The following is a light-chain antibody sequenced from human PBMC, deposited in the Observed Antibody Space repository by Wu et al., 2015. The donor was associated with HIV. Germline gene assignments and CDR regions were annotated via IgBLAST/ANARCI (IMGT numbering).Light chain of an antibody. CDR3: QHYSSSSQT. CDR2: KAS. CDR1: QSIGTS. J-gene: IGKJ1*01. Sequence: DFQMTQSPATLSASVGDKVTITCRASQSIGTSLAWYQQRPGRGPQLLISKASNLQGGVPSRFSGGGSGTEFTLTISSLQPEDLGTYYCQHYSSSSQTFGQGTKV. V-gene: IGKV1-5*03.